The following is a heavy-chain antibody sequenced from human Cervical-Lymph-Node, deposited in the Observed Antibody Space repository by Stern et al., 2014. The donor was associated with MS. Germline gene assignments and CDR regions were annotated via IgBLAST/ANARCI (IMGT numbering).Heavy chain of an antibody. D-gene: IGHD3-10*01. Sequence: QVRLVQSGAEVKQPGSSVRVSCKASGGSFTSSAFNCLRQAPRHALEWVCDIVPMFANAKYALKFQGRVTVTADEATNTVYMELSFLTSEDTSVYYCARERSIHYPAFAPWGQGTLVTVSS. V-gene: IGHV1-69*01. J-gene: IGHJ5*02. CDR2: IVPMFANA. CDR3: ARERSIHYPAFAP. CDR1: GGSFTSSA.